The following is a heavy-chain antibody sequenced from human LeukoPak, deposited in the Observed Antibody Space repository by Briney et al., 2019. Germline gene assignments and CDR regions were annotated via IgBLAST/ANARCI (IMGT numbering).Heavy chain of an antibody. Sequence: TGGSLRLSCAASGFTFSAYSINWVRQAPGRGLEWVSSISSSGTYIYYADSVKGRFTISRDNAKNSLSLQMNSLRAEDTAVYYCARDFRYSGSYHHWFDPWGQGTLVTDSS. D-gene: IGHD1-26*01. CDR2: ISSSGTYI. J-gene: IGHJ5*02. V-gene: IGHV3-21*01. CDR3: ARDFRYSGSYHHWFDP. CDR1: GFTFSAYS.